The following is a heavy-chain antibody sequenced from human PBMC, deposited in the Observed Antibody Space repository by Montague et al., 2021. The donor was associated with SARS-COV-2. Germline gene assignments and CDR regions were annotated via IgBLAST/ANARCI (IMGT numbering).Heavy chain of an antibody. J-gene: IGHJ3*01. D-gene: IGHD3-10*01. CDR1: GGSISSYSFY. Sequence: SETLSLTCTVSGGSISSYSFYWGWLREPQGKGLEWISLIYHSGGTYNGPSLKRRFSISVDTSKNQFALKATSVAAADTAVYYCARRLGTFGAAFDVWGLGTMVTVSS. CDR2: IYHSGGT. V-gene: IGHV4-39*01. CDR3: ARRLGTFGAAFDV.